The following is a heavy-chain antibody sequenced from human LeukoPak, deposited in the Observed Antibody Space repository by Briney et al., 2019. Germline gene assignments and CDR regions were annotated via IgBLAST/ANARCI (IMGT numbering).Heavy chain of an antibody. CDR1: GGSISSYY. CDR3: ARGTGGYYDY. CDR2: IYYSGST. Sequence: SETLSLTCTVSGGSISSYYWSWIRQPPGKGLEWIGYIYYSGSTNYNPSLKSRVTISVDTSKNQISLKLSSVTAADTAVYYCARGTGGYYDYWGQGTLVTVSS. J-gene: IGHJ4*02. V-gene: IGHV4-59*01. D-gene: IGHD3-22*01.